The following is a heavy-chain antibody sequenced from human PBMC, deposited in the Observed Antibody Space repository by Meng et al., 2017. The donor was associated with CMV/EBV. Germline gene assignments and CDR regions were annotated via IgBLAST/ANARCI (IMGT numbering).Heavy chain of an antibody. CDR3: ARGTPQFDP. Sequence: LRLSCAASGFTFSIYWMSWVRQAPGKGLEWVANIKKDGGDKYYVDSVKGRFTISRDNAKNSLYLQMNSLRAEDTAVYYCARGTPQFDPWGQGTLVTVSS. J-gene: IGHJ5*02. CDR1: GFTFSIYW. CDR2: IKKDGGDK. D-gene: IGHD2-15*01. V-gene: IGHV3-7*04.